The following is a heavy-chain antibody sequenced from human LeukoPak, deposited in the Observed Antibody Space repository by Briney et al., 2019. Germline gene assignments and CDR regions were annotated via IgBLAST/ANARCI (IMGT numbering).Heavy chain of an antibody. D-gene: IGHD3-10*01. V-gene: IGHV4-59*08. CDR2: IYYSGST. Sequence: PSETLSLTCTVSGGSISSYYWSWIRPPPGKGLEWIGYIYYSGSTNYNPSLKSRVTISVDTSKNQFSLKLRSVTAADTAVYYCASTLYGSGSGGCDSWGQGTLVTVSS. J-gene: IGHJ4*02. CDR1: GGSISSYY. CDR3: ASTLYGSGSGGCDS.